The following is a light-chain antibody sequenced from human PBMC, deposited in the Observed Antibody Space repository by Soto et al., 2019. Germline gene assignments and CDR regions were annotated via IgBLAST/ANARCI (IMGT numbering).Light chain of an antibody. CDR1: LRDVGAYNL. V-gene: IGLV2-14*01. CDR3: SAYTARSTLV. J-gene: IGLJ3*02. Sequence: QSALTQPASVSGSAGQSITILCSGTLRDVGAYNLVSRYQQHPGTAPKLIIYEVLNRPSGISSRFSGSRSCNTASLTISGLQPEDEGDYYCSAYTARSTLVFGGGTKLTFL. CDR2: EVL.